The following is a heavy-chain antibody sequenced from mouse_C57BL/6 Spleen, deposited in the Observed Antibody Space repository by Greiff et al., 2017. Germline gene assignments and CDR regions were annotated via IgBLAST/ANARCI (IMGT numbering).Heavy chain of an antibody. CDR3: ARKLNYDYNYYAMDY. V-gene: IGHV5-17*01. Sequence: EVNVVESGGGLVKPGGSLKLSCAASGFTFSDYGMHWVRQAPEKGLEWVAYISSGSSTIYYADTVKGRFTISRDNAKNTLFLQMTSLRSEHTAMYYCARKLNYDYNYYAMDYWGQGTSVTVSS. J-gene: IGHJ4*01. CDR2: ISSGSSTI. D-gene: IGHD2-4*01. CDR1: GFTFSDYG.